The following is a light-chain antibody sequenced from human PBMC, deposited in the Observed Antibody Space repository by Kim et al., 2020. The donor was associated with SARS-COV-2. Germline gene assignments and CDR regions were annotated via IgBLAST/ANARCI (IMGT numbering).Light chain of an antibody. CDR1: SLRSYY. CDR2: GKN. J-gene: IGLJ1*01. Sequence: ALVQTVRFTCQVASLRSYYASWYQQKPGQAPVLVIYGKNNRPSGIPDRFSGSSSGNTASLTIAGAQAEDEADYYCNSRDSSGNHYVFGTGTKVTVL. CDR3: NSRDSSGNHYV. V-gene: IGLV3-19*01.